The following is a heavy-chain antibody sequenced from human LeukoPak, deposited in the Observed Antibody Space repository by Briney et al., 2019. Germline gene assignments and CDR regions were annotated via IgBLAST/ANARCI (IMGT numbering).Heavy chain of an antibody. CDR1: GYTFSSYY. V-gene: IGHV1-46*01. D-gene: IGHD3-22*01. J-gene: IGHJ5*02. Sequence: GASVKVSCKASGYTFSSYYMHWVRQAPGQGLEWMGIVNPSGGGTSYAQKFQGRVTMTSDTSTSTVFMQLSSLRSEDTAVYYCARGPPGRVYDTSKRALFDPCGQGTLVTVSS. CDR2: VNPSGGGT. CDR3: ARGPPGRVYDTSKRALFDP.